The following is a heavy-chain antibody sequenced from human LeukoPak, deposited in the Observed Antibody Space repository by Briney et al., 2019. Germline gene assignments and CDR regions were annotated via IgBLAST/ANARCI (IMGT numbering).Heavy chain of an antibody. J-gene: IGHJ3*02. CDR2: IYSGGST. V-gene: IGHV3-53*01. CDR3: ARDLTYMTDAFDI. D-gene: IGHD2-2*02. Sequence: GGSLRLSCAASGFTVGSNYMSWVRQAPGKGLEWVSVIYSGGSTYYADSVKGRFTISRDNSKNTLYLQMNSLRAEDTAVYYCARDLTYMTDAFDIWGQGTMVTVSS. CDR1: GFTVGSNY.